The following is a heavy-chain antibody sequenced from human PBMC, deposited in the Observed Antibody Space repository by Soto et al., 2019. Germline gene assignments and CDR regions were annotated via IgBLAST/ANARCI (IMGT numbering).Heavy chain of an antibody. CDR2: IYPGDSDT. J-gene: IGHJ6*02. Sequence: PGESLKISCKGSGYSFTSYWIGWVRQMPGKGLEWMGIIYPGDSDTRYSPSFQGQVTISADKSISTAYLQWSSLKASDTAMYYCARLGTFGGGAAAYYYYGMDVWGQGTTVTVSS. CDR3: ARLGTFGGGAAAYYYYGMDV. CDR1: GYSFTSYW. D-gene: IGHD3-16*01. V-gene: IGHV5-51*01.